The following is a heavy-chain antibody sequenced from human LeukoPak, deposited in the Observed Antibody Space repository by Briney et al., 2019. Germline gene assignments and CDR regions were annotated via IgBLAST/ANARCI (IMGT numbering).Heavy chain of an antibody. CDR2: INPSGGST. J-gene: IGHJ4*02. Sequence: ASVKVSCKASGYTFTSYGISWVRQAPGQGLEWMGIINPSGGSTSYAQKFQGRVTMTRDTSTSTVYMELSSLRSEDTAVYYCAHSGVATIMGGGYYFDYWGQGTLVTVSS. V-gene: IGHV1-46*03. D-gene: IGHD5-12*01. CDR3: AHSGVATIMGGGYYFDY. CDR1: GYTFTSYG.